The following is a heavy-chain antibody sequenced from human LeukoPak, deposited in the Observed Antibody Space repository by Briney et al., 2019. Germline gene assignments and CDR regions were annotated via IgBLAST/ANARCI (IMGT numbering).Heavy chain of an antibody. CDR2: IRYDGSNK. V-gene: IGHV3-30*02. CDR1: GFTFSSYG. J-gene: IGHJ3*02. Sequence: GGSLRLSCGASGFTFSSYGMHWVRQAPGKGLEWVAFIRYDGSNKYYADSVKGRFTISRDNAKNSLYLQMNSLRAEDTALYYCEKDRFGGGSGYSSGWYVSGAFDIWGQGTMVTVSS. D-gene: IGHD6-19*01. CDR3: EKDRFGGGSGYSSGWYVSGAFDI.